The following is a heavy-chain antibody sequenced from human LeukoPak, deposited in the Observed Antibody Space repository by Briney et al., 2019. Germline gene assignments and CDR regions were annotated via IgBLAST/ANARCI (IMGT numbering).Heavy chain of an antibody. CDR2: IYASGRT. D-gene: IGHD2-8*02. J-gene: IGHJ3*02. V-gene: IGHV4-59*01. CDR1: GGSISGFY. CDR3: ARIGTGLLNNAFDI. Sequence: SETLSLTCTVSGGSISGFYWTWFRQPPGKGLEWIGYIYASGRTNYNPSLKSRVTISLDTPKKQFSLKLNSVTAADTAVYYCARIGTGLLNNAFDIWGQGTMVTVSS.